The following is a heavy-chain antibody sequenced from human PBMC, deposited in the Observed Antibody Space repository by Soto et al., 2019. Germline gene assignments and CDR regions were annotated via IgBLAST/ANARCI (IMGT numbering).Heavy chain of an antibody. V-gene: IGHV3-15*07. D-gene: IGHD3-22*01. CDR3: TTGYYYDISGYSDY. J-gene: IGHJ4*02. Sequence: GGSLRLSCAASGFIFNNAWMNWVRQAPGKGLEWVGRIKSKTDGGTIDYAAPVKGRFTISRDDSKNMLYLQMNSLRTEDTAVYYCTTGYYYDISGYSDYWGQGTLVTVSS. CDR2: IKSKTDGGTI. CDR1: GFIFNNAW.